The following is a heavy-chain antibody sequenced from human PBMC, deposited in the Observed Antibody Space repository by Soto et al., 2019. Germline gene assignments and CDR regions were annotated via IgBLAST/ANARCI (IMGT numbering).Heavy chain of an antibody. V-gene: IGHV4-39*01. D-gene: IGHD3-22*01. CDR3: ARQLTTYYYDSSGYWQG. CDR2: IYYSGST. J-gene: IGHJ4*02. CDR1: GGSISSSSYY. Sequence: TSETLSLTCTVSGGSISSSSYYWGWIRQPPGKGLEWIGSIYYSGSTYYNPSLKSRVTISVDTSKNQFSLKLSSVTAADTAVYYCARQLTTYYYDSSGYWQGWGQGTLVTVSS.